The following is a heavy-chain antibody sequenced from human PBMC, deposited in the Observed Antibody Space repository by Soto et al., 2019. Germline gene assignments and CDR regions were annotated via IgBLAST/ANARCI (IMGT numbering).Heavy chain of an antibody. J-gene: IGHJ4*02. CDR1: GFTFSSYG. CDR2: IWYDGSNK. D-gene: IGHD6-19*01. V-gene: IGHV3-33*08. Sequence: GGSLRLSCAASGFTFSSYGMHWVRQAPGKGLEWVAVIWYDGSNKYYADSVKGRFTISRDNSKNTLYLQMNSLRAEDTAVYYCAISSSSGWFDYWGQGTLVTVSS. CDR3: AISSSSGWFDY.